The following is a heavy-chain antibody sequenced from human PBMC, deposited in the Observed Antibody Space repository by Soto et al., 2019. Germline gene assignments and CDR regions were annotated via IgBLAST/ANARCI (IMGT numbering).Heavy chain of an antibody. CDR2: IYYSGST. D-gene: IGHD6-13*01. J-gene: IGHJ5*02. CDR1: GGSISSYY. V-gene: IGHV4-59*01. Sequence: SETLSLTCTVSGGSISSYYWSWIRQPPGKGLEWIGYIYYSGSTNYNPSLTSRVTISVDTSKNQFSLKLSSVTAADTAVYYCARDAPYSSSWSRYNWFDPWGQGTLVTVSS. CDR3: ARDAPYSSSWSRYNWFDP.